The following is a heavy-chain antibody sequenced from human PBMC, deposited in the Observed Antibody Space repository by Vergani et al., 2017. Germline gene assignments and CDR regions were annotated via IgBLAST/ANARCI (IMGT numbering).Heavy chain of an antibody. CDR3: ARDGGHYDSSGYYYEGAFDI. D-gene: IGHD3-22*01. V-gene: IGHV1-2*04. J-gene: IGHJ3*02. CDR1: GYTFTGYY. CDR2: INPNSGGT. Sequence: QVQLVQSGAEVKKPGASAKVSCKASGYTFTGYYMHWVRQAPGQGLEWMGWINPNSGGTNYAQKFQGWVTMTRDTSISTAYMELSRLRSDDTAVYYCARDGGHYDSSGYYYEGAFDIWGQGTMVTVSS.